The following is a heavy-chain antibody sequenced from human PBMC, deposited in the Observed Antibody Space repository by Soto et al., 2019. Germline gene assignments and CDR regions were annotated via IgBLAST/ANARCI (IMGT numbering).Heavy chain of an antibody. CDR3: VVVPAARRIYYFDY. V-gene: IGHV3-23*01. J-gene: IGHJ4*02. D-gene: IGHD2-2*01. Sequence: EVQLLESGGGLVQPGGSLRLSCAASGFTFSSYAMSWVRQAPGKGLEWVSAISGSGGSTYYADSVKGRFTISRDNSKNTLYLQMNSLRAKDTAVYYCVVVPAARRIYYFDYWGQGTLVTVSS. CDR1: GFTFSSYA. CDR2: ISGSGGST.